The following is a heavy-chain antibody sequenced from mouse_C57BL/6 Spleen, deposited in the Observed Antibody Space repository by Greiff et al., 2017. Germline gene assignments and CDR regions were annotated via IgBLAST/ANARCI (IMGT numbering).Heavy chain of an antibody. V-gene: IGHV1-82*01. Sequence: VQLQQSGPELVKPGASVKISCKASGYAFSSSWMNWVKQRPGKGLEWIGRIYPGDGDTNYNGKFKGKATLTADKSSSTAYMQLSSLTSEDSAVYCCARDDYYGFDYWGQGTTLTVSS. D-gene: IGHD1-1*01. J-gene: IGHJ2*01. CDR2: IYPGDGDT. CDR3: ARDDYYGFDY. CDR1: GYAFSSSW.